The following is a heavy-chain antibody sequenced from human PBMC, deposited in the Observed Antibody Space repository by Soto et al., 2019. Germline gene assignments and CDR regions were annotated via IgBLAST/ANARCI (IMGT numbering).Heavy chain of an antibody. J-gene: IGHJ4*02. V-gene: IGHV3-30*18. CDR2: ISYDGSNK. D-gene: IGHD4-4*01. CDR1: GFTFSSYG. Sequence: QVQLVESGGGVVQPGRSLRLYCAASGFTFSSYGMHWVRQAPGKGLGWVAVISYDGSNKYYADSVKGRFTISRDNSKNTLYLQMSSLRAEDTAVYYCAKAHLDTVTTYFDYWGQGTLVTVSS. CDR3: AKAHLDTVTTYFDY.